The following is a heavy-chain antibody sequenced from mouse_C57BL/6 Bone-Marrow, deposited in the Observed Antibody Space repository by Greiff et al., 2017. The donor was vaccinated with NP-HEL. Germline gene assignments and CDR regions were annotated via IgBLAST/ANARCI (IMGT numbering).Heavy chain of an antibody. CDR1: GYSFTGYY. J-gene: IGHJ3*01. V-gene: IGHV1-42*01. CDR2: INPSTGGT. Sequence: DVQLQESGPELVKPGASVKISCKASGYSFTGYYMNWVKQSPEKSLEWIGEINPSTGGTTYNQKFKAKATLTVDKSSSTAYMQLKSLTSEDSAVYYCASPWGPHLAYWGQGTLVTVSA. D-gene: IGHD4-1*01. CDR3: ASPWGPHLAY.